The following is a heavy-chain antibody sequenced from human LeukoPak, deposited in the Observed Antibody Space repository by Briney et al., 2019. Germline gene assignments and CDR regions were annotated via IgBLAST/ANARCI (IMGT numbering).Heavy chain of an antibody. V-gene: IGHV3-23*01. D-gene: IGHD6-13*01. CDR2: ISGSGGST. CDR1: GFTFSSYA. CDR3: AKVYSSINYFDY. Sequence: GGSLRLSCAASGFTFSSYAMSWVRQAPGKGLEWVSAISGSGGSTYYADSVKGRFTISRDNSKNTLYLQMNSLKAEDTAVYYCAKVYSSINYFDYWGQGTLVTVSS. J-gene: IGHJ4*02.